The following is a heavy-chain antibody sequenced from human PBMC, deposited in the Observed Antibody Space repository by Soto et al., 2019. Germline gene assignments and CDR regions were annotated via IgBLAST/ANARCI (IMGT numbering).Heavy chain of an antibody. Sequence: QVQLQESGPGLVKPSQTLSLTCTVSGGSISSGGYYWSWIRQHPGKGLEWIGYIYYSGSTYYNPSLKSRVTISVDTSKNQFSLKLSSVTAADSAVYYCARTSPGSCSGGSCYPRGTYFDYWGQGTLVTVSS. CDR1: GGSISSGGYY. D-gene: IGHD2-15*01. CDR3: ARTSPGSCSGGSCYPRGTYFDY. CDR2: IYYSGST. J-gene: IGHJ4*02. V-gene: IGHV4-31*03.